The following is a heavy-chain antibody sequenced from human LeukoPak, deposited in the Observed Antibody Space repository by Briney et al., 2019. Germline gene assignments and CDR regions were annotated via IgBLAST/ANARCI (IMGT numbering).Heavy chain of an antibody. CDR2: LTASGETT. J-gene: IGHJ4*02. CDR3: AANGESTDWHWNY. D-gene: IGHD3-9*01. Sequence: GGSLRLSCAASGFTFSSYAMSWVRQAPGKGREWVSALTASGETTYYADSVKGRFPISRDNSKNTLFLQMNSLRAEDTAVYYCAANGESTDWHWNYWGQGTLVTVSS. CDR1: GFTFSSYA. V-gene: IGHV3-23*01.